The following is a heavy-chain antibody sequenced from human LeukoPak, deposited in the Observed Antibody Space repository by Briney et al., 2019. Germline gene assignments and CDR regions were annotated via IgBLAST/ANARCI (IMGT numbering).Heavy chain of an antibody. CDR2: ISSSSSYI. V-gene: IGHV3-21*01. Sequence: GGSLRLSCAAAGFTFSSYSMNWVRQALGKGLEWVSSISSSSSYIYYADSVKGRFTISRDNAKNSLYLQMNSLRAEDTAVYYCARDTSIVVVPAATFDWFDPWGQGTLVTASS. J-gene: IGHJ5*02. CDR3: ARDTSIVVVPAATFDWFDP. D-gene: IGHD2-2*01. CDR1: GFTFSSYS.